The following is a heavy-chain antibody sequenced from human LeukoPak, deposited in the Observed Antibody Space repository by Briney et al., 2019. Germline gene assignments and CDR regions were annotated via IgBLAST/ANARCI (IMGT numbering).Heavy chain of an antibody. V-gene: IGHV1-2*02. Sequence: ASVKVSCTASGYTFTDYYIHWVRQAPGQGLEWVGWINPNSGGTNYAQKFQGRVTMTRDTSISTAYMELSRLLSGDTAVYYCARGKTMVYCGGDCYRFDNWGQGTLVTVSS. D-gene: IGHD2-21*02. CDR1: GYTFTDYY. CDR2: INPNSGGT. J-gene: IGHJ4*02. CDR3: ARGKTMVYCGGDCYRFDN.